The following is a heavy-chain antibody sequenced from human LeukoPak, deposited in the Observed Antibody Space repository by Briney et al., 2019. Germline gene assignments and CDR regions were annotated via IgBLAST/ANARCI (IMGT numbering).Heavy chain of an antibody. V-gene: IGHV4-34*01. CDR3: ARGLKFYYGSGSYYLSSWFDP. Sequence: SETLSLTCAVYGGSFSGYYWSWIRQPPGKGLEWIGEINHSGSTNYNPSLKSRVTISVDTSKNQFSLKLSSVTAADTAVYYCARGLKFYYGSGSYYLSSWFDPWGQGTLVTVSP. CDR1: GGSFSGYY. J-gene: IGHJ5*02. D-gene: IGHD3-10*01. CDR2: INHSGST.